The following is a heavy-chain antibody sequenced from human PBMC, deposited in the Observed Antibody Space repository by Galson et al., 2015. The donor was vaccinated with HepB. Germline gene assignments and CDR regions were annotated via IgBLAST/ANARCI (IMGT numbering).Heavy chain of an antibody. V-gene: IGHV3-66*01. CDR3: ARADGYSSGWYFDY. J-gene: IGHJ4*02. CDR1: GFTVSSNY. CDR2: IYSGGST. D-gene: IGHD6-19*01. Sequence: SLRLSCAASGFTVSSNYMSWVRQAPGKGLEWVSVIYSGGSTYYADSVKGRFTIPRDNSKNTLYLQMNSLRAEDTAVYYCARADGYSSGWYFDYWGQGTLVTVSS.